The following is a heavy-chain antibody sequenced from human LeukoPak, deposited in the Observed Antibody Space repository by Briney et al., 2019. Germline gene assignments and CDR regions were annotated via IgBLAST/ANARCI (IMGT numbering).Heavy chain of an antibody. V-gene: IGHV1-2*02. J-gene: IGHJ4*02. Sequence: ASVPVSCKASGYTFTGYYMHWVRQAPAQGVEWMGWINPNRCGTNYAQKFQGRVTMTRDTSISTAYMELSRLRSDDTAVYYCARGRDYDILTGYYSSAIDYWGQETLVTVSS. D-gene: IGHD3-9*01. CDR1: GYTFTGYY. CDR3: ARGRDYDILTGYYSSAIDY. CDR2: INPNRCGT.